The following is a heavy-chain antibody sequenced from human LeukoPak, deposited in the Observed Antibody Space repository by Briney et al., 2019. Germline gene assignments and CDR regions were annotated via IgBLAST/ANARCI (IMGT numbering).Heavy chain of an antibody. CDR3: ARGGGSGSSDY. J-gene: IGHJ4*02. CDR1: GFTFSSSW. D-gene: IGHD3-10*01. CDR2: INGDGSST. V-gene: IGHV3-74*01. Sequence: GGSLRPSCAASGFTFSSSWMHWVRQAPGKGLVWVSRINGDGSSTTYADSVKGRFAISRDNAKNTLFLQMNTLRAEDTAFYYCARGGGSGSSDYWGQGTLVTVSS.